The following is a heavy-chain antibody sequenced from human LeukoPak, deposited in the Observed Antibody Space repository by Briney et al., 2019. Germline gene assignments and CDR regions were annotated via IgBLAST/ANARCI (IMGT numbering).Heavy chain of an antibody. J-gene: IGHJ3*02. Sequence: ASVKVSCKASGYIFTGYYMHWVRQAPGQGLEWMGWINTNTGNPTYAQGFTGRFVFSLDTSVSTAYLQISSLKAEDTAVYYCARARSGWASDAFDIWGQGTMVTVSS. CDR1: GYIFTGYY. V-gene: IGHV7-4-1*02. D-gene: IGHD6-19*01. CDR2: INTNTGNP. CDR3: ARARSGWASDAFDI.